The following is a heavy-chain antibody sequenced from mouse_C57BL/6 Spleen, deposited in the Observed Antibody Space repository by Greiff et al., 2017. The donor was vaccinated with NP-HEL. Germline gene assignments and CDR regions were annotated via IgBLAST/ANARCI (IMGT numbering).Heavy chain of an antibody. CDR2: IYPGSGST. J-gene: IGHJ2*01. D-gene: IGHD3-3*01. Sequence: QVQLQQSGAELVKPGASVKMSCKASGYTFTSYWITWVKQRPGQGLEWIGDIYPGSGSTNYNEKFKSKAILTVDTSSSTAYMQLSSLTSEDSAVYYCAREGPYYFDYWGQGTTLTVSS. CDR3: AREGPYYFDY. CDR1: GYTFTSYW. V-gene: IGHV1-55*01.